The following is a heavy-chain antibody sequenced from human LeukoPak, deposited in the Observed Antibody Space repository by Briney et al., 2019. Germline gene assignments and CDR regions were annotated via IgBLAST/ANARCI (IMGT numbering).Heavy chain of an antibody. V-gene: IGHV3-23*01. CDR1: GFTFNNYA. CDR2: ISSSGGST. Sequence: PGGSLRLSCAASGFTFNNYAMSWVRQAPGKGLEWVSAISSSGGSTYYADSVKGRFTISRDNSKNTLYLQMNSLRAEDTAVYYCARGPVFGVVIEYNWFDPWGQGTLVTVSS. D-gene: IGHD3-3*01. J-gene: IGHJ5*02. CDR3: ARGPVFGVVIEYNWFDP.